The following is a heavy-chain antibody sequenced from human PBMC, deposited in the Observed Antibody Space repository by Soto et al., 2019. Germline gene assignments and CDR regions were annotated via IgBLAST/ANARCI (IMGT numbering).Heavy chain of an antibody. CDR3: ARVAGSPDY. J-gene: IGHJ4*02. CDR1: GYTFTTYD. D-gene: IGHD1-26*01. V-gene: IGHV1-8*01. Sequence: QVQLVQSGPEVKKPGASVKVSCKASGYTFTTYDFNWVRQAPGQGLEWMGWLNPKSGMTGSAQKFQGRVTTXRDSSISTVEMELSSLRSEDTAVYYCARVAGSPDYWGQGTLVTVSS. CDR2: LNPKSGMT.